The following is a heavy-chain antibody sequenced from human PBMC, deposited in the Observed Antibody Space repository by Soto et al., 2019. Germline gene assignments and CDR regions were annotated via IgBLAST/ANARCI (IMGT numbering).Heavy chain of an antibody. J-gene: IGHJ6*02. CDR2: INPSGGST. CDR3: ARDRRFITIFDYPTPVYYYGMDV. V-gene: IGHV1-46*01. CDR1: GYTFTSYY. Sequence: GASVKVSCKASGYTFTSYYMHWVRQAPGQGLEWMGIINPSGGSTSYAQKFQGRVTMTRDTSTSTVYMELSSLRSEDTAVYYCARDRRFITIFDYPTPVYYYGMDVWGQGTTVTVSS. D-gene: IGHD3-3*01.